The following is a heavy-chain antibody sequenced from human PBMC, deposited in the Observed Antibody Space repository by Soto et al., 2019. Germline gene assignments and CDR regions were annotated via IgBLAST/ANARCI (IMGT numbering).Heavy chain of an antibody. J-gene: IGHJ6*03. CDR3: ASEPLFDGYYYYLDV. CDR1: GFIFSNYK. D-gene: IGHD3-16*01. CDR2: ISGTSSHR. V-gene: IGHV3-21*06. Sequence: EVQLVESGGGLVKPGGSLTLSCATSGFIFSNYKMNWVRQAPGKGLEWVSSISGTSSHRYYADSVKGRFTISRDNAENSPYLQMNSLRAEDTAVYYCASEPLFDGYYYYLDVWGKGNTVIVSS.